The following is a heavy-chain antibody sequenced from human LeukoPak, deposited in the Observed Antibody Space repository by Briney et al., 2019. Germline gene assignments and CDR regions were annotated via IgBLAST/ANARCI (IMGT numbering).Heavy chain of an antibody. D-gene: IGHD6-19*01. V-gene: IGHV7-4-1*02. CDR3: ARDFWEYSSGWFPNDY. CDR1: GYTFTSYA. J-gene: IGHJ4*02. CDR2: INTNTGNP. Sequence: ASVKVSCKASGYTFTSYAMNWVRQAPGQGLEWMGWINTNTGNPTYAQGFTGRFVFSLDTSVSTAYLQISSLRAEDTAVYYCARDFWEYSSGWFPNDYWGQGTLVTVSS.